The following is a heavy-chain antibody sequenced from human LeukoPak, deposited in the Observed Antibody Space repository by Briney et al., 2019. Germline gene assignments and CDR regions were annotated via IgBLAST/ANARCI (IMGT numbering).Heavy chain of an antibody. V-gene: IGHV3-11*01. CDR3: AKAPVTSCRGAYCYPFDS. Sequence: GGSLRLSCAASGFTFSDYYMSRIRQAPGKGLEWVSCISSSGSTIYYADSVKGRFTISRDDAKNSLYLQMNSLRAEDAAVYFCAKAPVTSCRGAYCYPFDSWGQGTLVTVSS. CDR2: ISSSGSTI. CDR1: GFTFSDYY. J-gene: IGHJ4*02. D-gene: IGHD2-21*01.